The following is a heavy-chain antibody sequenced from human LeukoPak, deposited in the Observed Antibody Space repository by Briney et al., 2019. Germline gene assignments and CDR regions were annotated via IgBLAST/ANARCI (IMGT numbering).Heavy chain of an antibody. Sequence: SETLSLTCSVPGGSISTFHWHWLRQPPGKGLEWVGYIFSSDITNYNPSLRSRVTISVDTSKNQISLKLRSVTAADTAVYFCARSDGIVGEEAWFDPWGQGTLVTVSS. CDR2: IFSSDIT. CDR1: GGSISTFH. J-gene: IGHJ5*02. CDR3: ARSDGIVGEEAWFDP. V-gene: IGHV4-4*09. D-gene: IGHD1-26*01.